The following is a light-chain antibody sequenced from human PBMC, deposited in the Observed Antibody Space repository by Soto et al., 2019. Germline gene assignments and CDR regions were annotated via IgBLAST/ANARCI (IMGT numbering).Light chain of an antibody. CDR2: EFG. Sequence: QSVLTQPSFLSGFPGESITISCTITSSDVGGYNSVSWYQHHPGKAPKLILYEFGDRPSGVSYRFSGSKSGNTASLTISGLQAADEADYFCSSFTSSMTNVFGSGTKVTVL. J-gene: IGLJ1*01. CDR3: SSFTSSMTNV. V-gene: IGLV2-14*01. CDR1: SSDVGGYNS.